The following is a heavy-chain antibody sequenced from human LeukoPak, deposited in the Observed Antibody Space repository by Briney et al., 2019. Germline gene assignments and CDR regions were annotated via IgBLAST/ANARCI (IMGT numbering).Heavy chain of an antibody. Sequence: SETLSLTCTVSGGSISSSSYYWGWIRQPPGKGLEWIGSIYYSGSTYYDPSLKSRVTISVDTSKNQFSLKLSSVTAADTAVYYCARRVRIAAPGRTLYYFDYWGQGTLVTVSS. CDR2: IYYSGST. V-gene: IGHV4-39*01. D-gene: IGHD6-6*01. J-gene: IGHJ4*02. CDR3: ARRVRIAAPGRTLYYFDY. CDR1: GGSISSSSYY.